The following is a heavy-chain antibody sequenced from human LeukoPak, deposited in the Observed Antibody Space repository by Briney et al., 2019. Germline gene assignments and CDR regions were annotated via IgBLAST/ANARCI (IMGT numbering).Heavy chain of an antibody. CDR2: INSDGSST. D-gene: IGHD5-24*01. V-gene: IGHV3-74*01. CDR3: ARGDGRDGYNFAY. J-gene: IGHJ4*02. CDR1: GFTFSSYW. Sequence: PGGSLRLSCAASGFTFSSYWMHWVRQAPGKGLVWVSRINSDGSSTSYADSVKGRFTISRDNAKNTLYLQMNSLRAEDTAVCYCARGDGRDGYNFAYWGQGTLVTVSS.